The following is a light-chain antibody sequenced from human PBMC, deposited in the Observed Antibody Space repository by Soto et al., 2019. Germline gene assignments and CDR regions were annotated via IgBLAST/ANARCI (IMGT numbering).Light chain of an antibody. V-gene: IGLV1-51*01. Sequence: QPVLTQPHSVSAAPGQKVTISCSGSSSNIGNNYVSWYLHLPGTALKLLSYANNKRPSGIPDRFSGSKSGTSATLGITGLQTGDEADYYCGTWDSSLSAGVFGTGTKVTVL. J-gene: IGLJ1*01. CDR1: SSNIGNNY. CDR2: ANN. CDR3: GTWDSSLSAGV.